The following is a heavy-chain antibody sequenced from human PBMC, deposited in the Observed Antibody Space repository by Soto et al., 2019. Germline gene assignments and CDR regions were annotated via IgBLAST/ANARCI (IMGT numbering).Heavy chain of an antibody. CDR2: IKQDGSEK. J-gene: IGHJ6*02. CDR1: GFTFSSYW. CDR3: ARRSTYYYHGMDV. V-gene: IGHV3-7*01. Sequence: GGSLRLSCGASGFTFSSYWMSWVRQAPGKGLEWVANIKQDGSEKYYVDSVKGRFTISRDNAKNSLYLQMNSLRAEDTAVYYCARRSTYYYHGMDVCGHGTTVTVS.